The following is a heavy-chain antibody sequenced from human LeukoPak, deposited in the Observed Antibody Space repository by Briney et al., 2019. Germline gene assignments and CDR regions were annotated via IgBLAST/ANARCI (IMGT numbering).Heavy chain of an antibody. CDR2: ISGSGGNI. J-gene: IGHJ4*02. CDR3: AKARGEQNGGSNY. CDR1: GFIFSSYA. Sequence: GGSLRLSCAPSGFIFSSYAMSWVRQAPGRGLEWDSSISGSGGNIYYADSVKGRFTISRDNSKNTLYLQMNSLRAEDTAVYYCAKARGEQNGGSNYWGQGTQVIVSS. V-gene: IGHV3-23*01. D-gene: IGHD2-15*01.